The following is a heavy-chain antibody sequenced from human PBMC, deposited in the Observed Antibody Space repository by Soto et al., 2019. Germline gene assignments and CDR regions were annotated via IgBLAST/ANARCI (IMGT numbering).Heavy chain of an antibody. CDR3: ARAERYYYDSSGSPDY. Sequence: SETLSLTCAVSGGSISSSNWWSWVRQPPGKGLEWIGEIYHSGSTNYNPSLKSRVTISVDKSKNQFSLKLSSVTAADTAVYYCARAERYYYDSSGSPDYWGQGTLVTVSS. CDR2: IYHSGST. D-gene: IGHD3-22*01. CDR1: GGSISSSNW. V-gene: IGHV4-4*02. J-gene: IGHJ4*02.